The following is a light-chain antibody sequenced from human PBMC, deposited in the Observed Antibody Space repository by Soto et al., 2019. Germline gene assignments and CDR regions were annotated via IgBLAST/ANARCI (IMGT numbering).Light chain of an antibody. V-gene: IGKV1-5*03. CDR1: QSISSW. CDR2: KAS. CDR3: QQYNSYSPET. Sequence: DIQMTQSPSTLSASVGDRVTITCRASQSISSWLAWYQQKPGKAPKLLIYKASSLESGVLSRFSGSGSGTEFTLTISSLQPDDFATYYCQQYNSYSPETFGQGTKVEIK. J-gene: IGKJ1*01.